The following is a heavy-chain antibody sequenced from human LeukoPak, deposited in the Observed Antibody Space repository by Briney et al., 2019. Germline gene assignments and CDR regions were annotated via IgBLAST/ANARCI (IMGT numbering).Heavy chain of an antibody. V-gene: IGHV3-23*01. CDR3: AKVGFSEMEWLLYSDH. D-gene: IGHD3-3*01. CDR1: GRTFSSYA. J-gene: IGHJ4*02. Sequence: GGSLTLSCAASGRTFSSYAMSWVRQAPGKGLDWVSAISGSSGHTYYADSVKGRFTISRDNSKNTLSLQMNSLRAEDTAVYYCAKVGFSEMEWLLYSDHWGQGTLVTVSS. CDR2: ISGSSGHT.